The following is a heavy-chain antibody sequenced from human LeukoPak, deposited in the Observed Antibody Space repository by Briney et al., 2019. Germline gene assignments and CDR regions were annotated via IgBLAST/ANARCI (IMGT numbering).Heavy chain of an antibody. CDR3: ARVGIVLVTGSNWVDP. V-gene: IGHV4-39*07. CDR1: GASISSSDYY. D-gene: IGHD3-22*01. J-gene: IGHJ5*02. CDR2: IYHSGST. Sequence: SETLSLTCSVSGASISSSDYYWGWIRQPPGKGLEWIGTIYHSGSTYYNTSLKSRVTISVDTSKNQFSLKFNSVTAADTAVYCCARVGIVLVTGSNWVDPWGQGTLVTVSS.